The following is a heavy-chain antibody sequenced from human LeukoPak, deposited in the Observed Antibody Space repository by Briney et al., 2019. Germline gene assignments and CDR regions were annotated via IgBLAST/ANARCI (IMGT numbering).Heavy chain of an antibody. CDR1: GFTFSSYS. D-gene: IGHD6-6*01. V-gene: IGHV3-48*01. J-gene: IGHJ4*02. CDR3: ASQPQAAHTEAQNDY. CDR2: ISSSSSTI. Sequence: PGGSLRLSCAASGFTFSSYSMNWVRQAPGKGLEWVSYISSSSSTIYYADSVKGRFTISRDNAKNSLYLQMNSLRAEDTAVYYCASQPQAAHTEAQNDYWGQGTLVTVSS.